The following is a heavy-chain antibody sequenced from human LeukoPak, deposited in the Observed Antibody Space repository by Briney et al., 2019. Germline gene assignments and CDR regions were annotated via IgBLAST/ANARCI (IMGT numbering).Heavy chain of an antibody. CDR3: TRDSYYDILTGYYEMDY. CDR1: GFTFGDYA. D-gene: IGHD3-9*01. CDR2: IRSKAYGGTT. Sequence: GGSLRLSCTASGFTFGDYAMSWVRQAPGKGLEWVGLIRSKAYGGTTEYAASVKGRFTISRDDSKSIAYLQMNSLKTEDTAVYYCTRDSYYDILTGYYEMDYWGQGTLVTVSS. V-gene: IGHV3-49*04. J-gene: IGHJ4*02.